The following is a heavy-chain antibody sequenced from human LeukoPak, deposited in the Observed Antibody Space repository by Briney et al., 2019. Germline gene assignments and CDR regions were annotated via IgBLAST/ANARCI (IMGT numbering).Heavy chain of an antibody. V-gene: IGHV4-31*03. CDR1: GGSISSGGYY. CDR3: ARGQRVWFGELFVPHAFDI. CDR2: IYYSGST. D-gene: IGHD3-10*01. Sequence: SETLSLTCTVSGGSISSGGYYWNWIRQHPGKGLEWIGYIYYSGSTYHNPSLKSRVTISVDTSKNQFSLKLSSVTAADTAVYYCARGQRVWFGELFVPHAFDIWGQGTMVTVSS. J-gene: IGHJ3*02.